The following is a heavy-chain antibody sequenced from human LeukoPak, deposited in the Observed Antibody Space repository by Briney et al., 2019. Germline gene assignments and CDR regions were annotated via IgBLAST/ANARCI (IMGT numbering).Heavy chain of an antibody. J-gene: IGHJ4*02. CDR3: ARLRFLEWLLFDY. D-gene: IGHD3-3*01. CDR1: GGSISSGDYY. V-gene: IGHV4-61*08. Sequence: PSETLSLTCTVSGGSISSGDYYWSWIRQPPGKGLEWIGYIYYSGSTNYNPSLKSRVTISVDTSKNQFSLKLSSVTAAGTAVYYCARLRFLEWLLFDYWGQGTLVTVSS. CDR2: IYYSGST.